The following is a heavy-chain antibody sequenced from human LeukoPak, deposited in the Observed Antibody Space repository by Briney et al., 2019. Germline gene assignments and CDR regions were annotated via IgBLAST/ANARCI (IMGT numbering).Heavy chain of an antibody. J-gene: IGHJ4*02. CDR2: IYSGGST. CDR3: ARDSTQGERSLLFFGY. Sequence: GGSLRLSCAASGFTVSSTYMSWVRQAPGKGLEWVSVIYSGGSTYYADSVKGRFTISRDNSKNTLYLQMNSLRAEDTALYYCARDSTQGERSLLFFGYWGQGALVTVSS. D-gene: IGHD3-16*02. V-gene: IGHV3-53*01. CDR1: GFTVSSTY.